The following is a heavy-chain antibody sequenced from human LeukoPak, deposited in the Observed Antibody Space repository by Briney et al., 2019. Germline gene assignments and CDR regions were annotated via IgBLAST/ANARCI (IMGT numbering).Heavy chain of an antibody. Sequence: VASVKVSCKASGYTFTGYYMHWGRQAPGQGLEGMGRINPNSGGKNYAKKLQGRVTMTRETTISRAYMEMSRLRSDDTAVYYCARDWGTYCSGGSCYSDFYYFDYWGQGTLVTVSS. CDR2: INPNSGGK. CDR1: GYTFTGYY. CDR3: ARDWGTYCSGGSCYSDFYYFDY. V-gene: IGHV1-2*06. D-gene: IGHD2-15*01. J-gene: IGHJ4*02.